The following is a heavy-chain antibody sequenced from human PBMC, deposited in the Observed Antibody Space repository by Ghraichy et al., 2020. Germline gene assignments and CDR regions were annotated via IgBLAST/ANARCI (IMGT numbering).Heavy chain of an antibody. D-gene: IGHD5-18*01. V-gene: IGHV3-21*01. CDR3: ARDYSSIPFDL. Sequence: GGSLRLSCAASGFTFGTYSFNWVRQAPGKGLEWVSSISSGSSSIYYADSVQGRFTISRDDANNSLYLQMNSLRAEDTAVYYCARDYSSIPFDLWGRGTLVTVSS. CDR2: ISSGSSSI. J-gene: IGHJ2*01. CDR1: GFTFGTYS.